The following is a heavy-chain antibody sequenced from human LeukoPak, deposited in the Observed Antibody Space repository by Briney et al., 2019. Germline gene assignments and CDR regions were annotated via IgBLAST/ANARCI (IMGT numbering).Heavy chain of an antibody. CDR1: RGSISSYY. CDR3: ARHTDIAPLSSLKY. J-gene: IGHJ4*02. CDR2: ISTSGSA. V-gene: IGHV4-4*07. D-gene: IGHD6-13*01. Sequence: TSETLSLTCSVSRGSISSYYWSWIRQPAGKGLEWIGRISTSGSANYNPSLTSRLTISLDTSKNQFSLKLNSVTAADTAVYYCARHTDIAPLSSLKYWGQGTLVTVSP.